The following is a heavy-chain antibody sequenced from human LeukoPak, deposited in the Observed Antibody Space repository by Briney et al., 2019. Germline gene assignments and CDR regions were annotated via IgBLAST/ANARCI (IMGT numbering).Heavy chain of an antibody. CDR2: ISSSGSTI. CDR3: ARDRAYGSSSFGRSVDY. J-gene: IGHJ4*02. CDR1: GFTFSSYE. D-gene: IGHD6-6*01. V-gene: IGHV3-48*03. Sequence: PGGPLRLSCAASGFTFSSYEMNWVRQAPGKGLEWVSYISSSGSTIYYADSVKGRFTISRDNAKNSLYLQMNSLRAEDTAVYYCARDRAYGSSSFGRSVDYWGQGTLVTVSS.